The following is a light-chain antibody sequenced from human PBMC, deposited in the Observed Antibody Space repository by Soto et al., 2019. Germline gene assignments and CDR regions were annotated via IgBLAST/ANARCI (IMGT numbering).Light chain of an antibody. CDR2: KAS. CDR1: QSIGTW. J-gene: IGKJ1*01. V-gene: IGKV1-5*03. Sequence: DIHMTQSPSTLSASVGDRVTITCRASQSIGTWLAWFQQKPGKAPKVLISKASTLESGAPSRFSGSGSGTEFTLTISSQQPDDFATYFCQQYNSDFSWTFGQGTKVEIK. CDR3: QQYNSDFSWT.